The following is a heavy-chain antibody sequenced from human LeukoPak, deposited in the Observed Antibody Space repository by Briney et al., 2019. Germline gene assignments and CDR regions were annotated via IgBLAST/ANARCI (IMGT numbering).Heavy chain of an antibody. V-gene: IGHV3-53*01. CDR1: GFTVSSAY. J-gene: IGHJ4*02. CDR3: ARGLTVSSTWDY. Sequence: GGSLRLSCAASGFTVSSAYVSWVRQAPGKGLEWVSSIYGGDNREYSDSVKGRFTISRDDSKNTVSLQMSSLRVEDTAVYYCARGLTVSSTWDYWGQGTLVTVSP. CDR2: IYGGDNR. D-gene: IGHD2-2*01.